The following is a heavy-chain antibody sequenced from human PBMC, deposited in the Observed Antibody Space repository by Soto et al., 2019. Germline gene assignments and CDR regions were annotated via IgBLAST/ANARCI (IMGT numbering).Heavy chain of an antibody. J-gene: IGHJ2*01. CDR2: INAGNGNT. V-gene: IGHV1-3*01. Sequence: GASVKVSCKASGYTFTNYGIHWVRQAPGQRLEWMGWINAGNGNTKYSQKFQGRVIITRDTSASTAYMELSSLRSEDTAVFYCARAWYSSGWYPWYFDFRGRGTLVTVFS. CDR1: GYTFTNYG. D-gene: IGHD6-19*01. CDR3: ARAWYSSGWYPWYFDF.